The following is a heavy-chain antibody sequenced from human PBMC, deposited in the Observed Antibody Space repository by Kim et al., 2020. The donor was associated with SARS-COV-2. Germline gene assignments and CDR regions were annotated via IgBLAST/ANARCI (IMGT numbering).Heavy chain of an antibody. D-gene: IGHD6-19*01. Sequence: PSFQGQVTISADKSISTAYLQWSSLKASDTAMYYCARSPGWTRINYFDYWGQGTLVTVSS. J-gene: IGHJ4*02. CDR3: ARSPGWTRINYFDY. V-gene: IGHV5-51*01.